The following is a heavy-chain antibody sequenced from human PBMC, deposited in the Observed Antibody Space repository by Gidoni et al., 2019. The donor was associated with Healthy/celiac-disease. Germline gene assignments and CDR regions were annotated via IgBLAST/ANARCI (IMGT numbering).Heavy chain of an antibody. Sequence: SYGMHWVRQAPGKGLEWVAVISYDGSNKYYADSVKGRFTISRDNSKNTLYLQMNSLRAEDTAVYYCAKDLPEGYYGMDVWGQGTTVTVSS. CDR1: SYG. J-gene: IGHJ6*02. CDR3: AKDLPEGYYGMDV. V-gene: IGHV3-30*18. CDR2: ISYDGSNK.